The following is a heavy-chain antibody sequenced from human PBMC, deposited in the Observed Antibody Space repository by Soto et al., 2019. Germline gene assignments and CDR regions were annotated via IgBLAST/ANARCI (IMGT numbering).Heavy chain of an antibody. V-gene: IGHV3-30*18. CDR2: ISYDGSNK. D-gene: IGHD1-20*01. Sequence: QVQLVESGGGVVQPGRSLRLSCAASGFTFSSYGMHWVRQAPGKGLEWVAVISYDGSNKYYADSVKGRFTISRDNSKNTLYLQMNSLRAEDTAVYYCAKDPSTGIGWFVPWGQGTLVTVSS. J-gene: IGHJ5*02. CDR3: AKDPSTGIGWFVP. CDR1: GFTFSSYG.